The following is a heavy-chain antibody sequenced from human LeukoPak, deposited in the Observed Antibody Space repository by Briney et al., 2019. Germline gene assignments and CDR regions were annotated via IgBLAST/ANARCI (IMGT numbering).Heavy chain of an antibody. D-gene: IGHD3-3*01. CDR2: ISYDGSNK. Sequence: GGSLRLSCAASGFTFSSYSMHWVRQAPGKGLEWVGVISYDGSNKYYADSVKGRFTISRDNSKNTLYLQMNSLRAEDTAVYYCAKRTEWLTPSDYYYGMDVWGQGTTVTVSS. V-gene: IGHV3-30-3*02. CDR1: GFTFSSYS. J-gene: IGHJ6*02. CDR3: AKRTEWLTPSDYYYGMDV.